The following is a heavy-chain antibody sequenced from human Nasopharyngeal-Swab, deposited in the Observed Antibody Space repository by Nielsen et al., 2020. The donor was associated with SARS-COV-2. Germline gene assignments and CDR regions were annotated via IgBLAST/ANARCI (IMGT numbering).Heavy chain of an antibody. CDR2: IYSGGSST. J-gene: IGHJ6*02. CDR1: GFTFSSYA. Sequence: ESPKISRAAFGFTFSSYAMSWVRQAPGKGLEWVSVIYSGGSSTYYADSVKGRFTISRDNSKNTLYLQKNSLRAEDTAVYYCANLLFSSSWYEGYYYGMDVWGQGTTVTVSS. V-gene: IGHV3-23*03. D-gene: IGHD6-13*01. CDR3: ANLLFSSSWYEGYYYGMDV.